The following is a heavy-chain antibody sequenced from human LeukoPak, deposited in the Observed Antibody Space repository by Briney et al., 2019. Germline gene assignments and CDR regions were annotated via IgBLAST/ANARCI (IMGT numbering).Heavy chain of an antibody. J-gene: IGHJ4*02. CDR1: GFTFSSYG. CDR3: ARDSGYGSFGFDY. V-gene: IGHV3-33*01. Sequence: GGSLRLSCAASGFTFSSYGMHWVRQAPGKGLEWVAVIWYDGSNKYYADSVKGRFTISRDNSKNTLYLQMNSLRAEDTAVYYCARDSGYGSFGFDYWGQGTLVTVSS. D-gene: IGHD5-12*01. CDR2: IWYDGSNK.